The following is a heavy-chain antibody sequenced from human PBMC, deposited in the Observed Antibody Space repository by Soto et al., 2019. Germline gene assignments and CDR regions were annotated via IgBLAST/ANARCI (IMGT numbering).Heavy chain of an antibody. V-gene: IGHV3-30-3*01. CDR2: ISYDGSNK. D-gene: IGHD4-17*01. J-gene: IGHJ6*02. CDR3: ARCRDYGDSHAVGGMDV. CDR1: EFTFSSCA. Sequence: QVQLVESGGGVVQPGRSLRLSCAADEFTFSSCAKQWVRQAPGKGLEWVAVISYDGSNKYYADSVKGRFTISRDNSKNTLYLQMNSLRAEDTAVSYCARCRDYGDSHAVGGMDVWGQGTTVTVSS.